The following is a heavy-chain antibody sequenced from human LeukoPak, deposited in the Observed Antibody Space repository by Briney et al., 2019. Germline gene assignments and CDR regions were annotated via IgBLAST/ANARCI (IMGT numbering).Heavy chain of an antibody. D-gene: IGHD3-16*01. V-gene: IGHV1-2*06. J-gene: IGHJ4*02. CDR2: INPSSGVT. CDR1: VYTFTGYY. CDR3: ARRGFDS. Sequence: ASVKVSCKASVYTFTGYYIHWVRQAPGQGLEWMGRINPSSGVTYYVQKFEGRVTMTRDTSVSTVYMEVGNLTSDDTAMYFCARRGFDSWGQGTLVTVSS.